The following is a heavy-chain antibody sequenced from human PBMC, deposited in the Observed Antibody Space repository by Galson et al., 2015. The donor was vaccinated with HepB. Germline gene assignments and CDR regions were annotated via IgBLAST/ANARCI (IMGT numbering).Heavy chain of an antibody. CDR1: GYTFTGYY. Sequence: SVKVSCKASGYTFTGYYMHWVRQAPGQGLEWMGWINPNSGGTNYAQKFQGWVTMTRDTSISTAYMELSRLRSDDTAVYYCATASEGIGYCSSTSCGPFDYWGQGTLVTVSS. D-gene: IGHD2-2*01. J-gene: IGHJ4*02. CDR3: ATASEGIGYCSSTSCGPFDY. V-gene: IGHV1-2*04. CDR2: INPNSGGT.